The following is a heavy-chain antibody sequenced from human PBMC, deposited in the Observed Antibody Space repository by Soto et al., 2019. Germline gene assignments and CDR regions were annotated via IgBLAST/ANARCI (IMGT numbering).Heavy chain of an antibody. D-gene: IGHD5-18*01. J-gene: IGHJ6*02. CDR2: IYSGGST. CDR1: GFTVSSNY. Sequence: EVQLVETGGGLIQPGGSLRLSCAASGFTVSSNYMSWVRQAPGKGLEWVSVIYSGGSTYYADSVKGRFTISRDHSTITLYLQQNHLRAEDTDVYYCARRGTPMVHYYYSFGMDVWGQGTTVTVSS. V-gene: IGHV3-53*05. CDR3: ARRGTPMVHYYYSFGMDV.